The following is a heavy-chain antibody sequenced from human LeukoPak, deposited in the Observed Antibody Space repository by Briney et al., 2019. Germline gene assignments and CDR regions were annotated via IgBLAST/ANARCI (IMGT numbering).Heavy chain of an antibody. CDR1: GGSISSYY. CDR3: ARDGKDWVAFDI. D-gene: IGHD1-1*01. J-gene: IGHJ3*02. Sequence: PSETLSLTCTVSGGSISSYYWSWIRQPPGKGLEWIAYIYYIGSTDYNPSLKSRVTISVDTSKNQFSLKLSSVTAADTAVYYCARDGKDWVAFDIWGQGTMVTVSS. CDR2: IYYIGST. V-gene: IGHV4-59*12.